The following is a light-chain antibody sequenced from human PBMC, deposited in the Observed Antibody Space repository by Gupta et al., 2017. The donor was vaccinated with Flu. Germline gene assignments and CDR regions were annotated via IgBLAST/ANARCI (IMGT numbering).Light chain of an antibody. Sequence: RVTLPCLGSFANVGSNYIDWYHQVPGTEPKRLIDYKSQRPAGIPDRFSCYRSGTYATLGISGLQPGEEADDYWGEWDAGVGGLVFGGGTKLTVL. V-gene: IGLV1-47*02. CDR2: YKS. J-gene: IGLJ3*02. CDR3: GEWDAGVGGLV. CDR1: FANVGSNY.